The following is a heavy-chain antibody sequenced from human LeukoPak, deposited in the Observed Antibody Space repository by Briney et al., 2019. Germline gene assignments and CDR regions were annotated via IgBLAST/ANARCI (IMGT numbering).Heavy chain of an antibody. V-gene: IGHV1-2*02. CDR2: INPNSGGT. D-gene: IGHD2-15*01. J-gene: IGHJ6*03. CDR1: GYTFTGYY. Sequence: GASVKVSCKASGYTFTGYYMHWVRQAPGQGLEWMGWINPNSGGTNYAQKFQGRVTMTRDTSISTAYMELSRLRSDDTAVYYCARDKGYCSGGSCYSGSSPNYYYYYMDVWGKGTTVTVSS. CDR3: ARDKGYCSGGSCYSGSSPNYYYYYMDV.